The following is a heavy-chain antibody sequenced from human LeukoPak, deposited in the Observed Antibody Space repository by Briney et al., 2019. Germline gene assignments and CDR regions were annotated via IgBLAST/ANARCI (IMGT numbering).Heavy chain of an antibody. J-gene: IGHJ6*02. CDR1: GFTFSSYA. Sequence: GGSLRLSCAASGFTFSSYAMSWVRQAPGKGLEWVSAISGSGGNTYYADSVKGRFTISRDNAKNSLYLQMNSLRAEDTAVYYCARDCGGDCYNYYYYGMDVWGQGTTVTVSS. CDR3: ARDCGGDCYNYYYYGMDV. D-gene: IGHD2-21*02. V-gene: IGHV3-23*01. CDR2: ISGSGGNT.